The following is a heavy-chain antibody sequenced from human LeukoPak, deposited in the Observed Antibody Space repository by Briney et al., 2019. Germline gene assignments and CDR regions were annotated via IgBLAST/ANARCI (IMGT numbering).Heavy chain of an antibody. CDR2: IDAASDT. D-gene: IGHD4-17*01. V-gene: IGHV3-13*01. J-gene: IGHJ4*02. CDR3: ARYRSGDGHDS. CDR1: GFIFSIYD. Sequence: PGGSLRLSCAASGFIFSIYDIHWVRQPTGKGLEWVSAIDAASDTYYSGSVKGRFTISRENAKNSLYLQMNSLRAGDTAVYYCARYRSGDGHDSWGQGTLVTVSS.